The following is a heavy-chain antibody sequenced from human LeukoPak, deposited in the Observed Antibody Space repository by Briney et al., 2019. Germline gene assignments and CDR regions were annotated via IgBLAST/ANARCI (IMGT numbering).Heavy chain of an antibody. V-gene: IGHV4-61*01. CDR2: IYYSGST. D-gene: IGHD3-10*01. J-gene: IGHJ4*02. Sequence: PSETLSLTCTVSSGPVSSGIYYWSRIRQPPGKGLEWIGYIYYSGSTNYNPSLKSRVTISVDTSKNQFSLKPSSVTAADTAVYYCARDAGTQGLGIDYWGQGTLVTVSS. CDR3: ARDAGTQGLGIDY. CDR1: SGPVSSGIYY.